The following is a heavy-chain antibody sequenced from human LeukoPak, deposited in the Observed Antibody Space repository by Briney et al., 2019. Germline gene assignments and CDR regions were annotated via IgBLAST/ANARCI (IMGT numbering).Heavy chain of an antibody. CDR1: GFTFSSYS. CDR3: ARVMITFGGAHYYGMDV. CDR2: ISDDRNWI. D-gene: IGHD3-16*01. J-gene: IGHJ6*02. Sequence: GGSLRLSCAASGFTFSSYSMSWVRQAPGKGLEWVSSISDDRNWIYNADSVEGRFTISRDNAKNSLYLQMNSLRAEDTALYHCARVMITFGGAHYYGMDVWGQGTTVAVSS. V-gene: IGHV3-21*04.